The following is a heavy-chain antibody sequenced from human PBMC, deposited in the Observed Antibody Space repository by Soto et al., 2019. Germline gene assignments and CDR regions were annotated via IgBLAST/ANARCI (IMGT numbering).Heavy chain of an antibody. CDR2: ITWNGGSI. CDR3: AREGGARRGVTL. CDR1: GFIFDDYG. V-gene: IGHV3-20*04. J-gene: IGHJ4*02. D-gene: IGHD1-26*01. Sequence: EVELVESGGGVVRPGGSLRLSCAASGFIFDDYGMSWVRQPPGKGLEWVSGITWNGGSIGYGDSVKGRFTISRDNAKNALYLQRNSLRAEDGALYYCAREGGARRGVTLWGQGTLVTVSS.